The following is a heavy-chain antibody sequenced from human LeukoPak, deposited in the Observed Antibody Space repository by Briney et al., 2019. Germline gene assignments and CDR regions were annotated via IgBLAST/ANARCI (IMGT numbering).Heavy chain of an antibody. D-gene: IGHD6-19*01. CDR1: GFTFSSYE. V-gene: IGHV3-48*03. CDR2: ISNSGSAI. J-gene: IGHJ4*02. CDR3: AKDLRSSSGSKRLDY. Sequence: GGSLRLSCAASGFTFSSYEMNWVRQAPGKGLEWVLYISNSGSAIYYADSVKGRFTVSRDNAKNSLYLQMNSLRAEDTAVYYCAKDLRSSSGSKRLDYWGQGTLLTVSS.